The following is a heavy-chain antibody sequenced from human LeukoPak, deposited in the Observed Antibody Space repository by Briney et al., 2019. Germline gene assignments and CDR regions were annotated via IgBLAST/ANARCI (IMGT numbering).Heavy chain of an antibody. J-gene: IGHJ4*02. D-gene: IGHD2-15*01. CDR1: GLTFRRYR. V-gene: IGHV3-7*04. CDR3: AGGGGWVFYS. Sequence: GGSLRLSCTAPGLTFRRYRMSWVRQAPGKGLEWVANIKPDGSATSYVDSVKGRFTISRDNVKNSVYLQMNSLRAEDTAVYYCAGGGGWVFYSWGQGTLVTVSA. CDR2: IKPDGSAT.